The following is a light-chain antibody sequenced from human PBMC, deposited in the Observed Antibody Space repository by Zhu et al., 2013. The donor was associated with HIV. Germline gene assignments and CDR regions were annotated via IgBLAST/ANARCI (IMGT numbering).Light chain of an antibody. Sequence: DIVLTQSPGTLSLSPGERATLSCRASQSVSSNFLAWYQQKPGQAPRLLIYGASSRATGIPDRFSGSGSGTDFTLSISRLEPEDFAVYYCQQYGSSPLTFGGGTTVEIK. CDR2: GAS. J-gene: IGKJ4*01. CDR3: QQYGSSPLT. CDR1: QSVSSNF. V-gene: IGKV3-20*01.